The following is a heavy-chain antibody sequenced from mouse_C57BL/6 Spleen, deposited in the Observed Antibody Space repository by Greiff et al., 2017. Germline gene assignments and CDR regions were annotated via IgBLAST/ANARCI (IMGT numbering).Heavy chain of an antibody. Sequence: QVQLQQSGAELVRPGTSVKVSCKASGYAFTNYLIEWVKQRPGQGLEWIGVINPGSGGTNYNEKFKGKATLTADKSSSTAYMQLSSLTSEDSAVYFCARSGNYAWFAYWAKGLWSLSLQ. CDR1: GYAFTNYL. V-gene: IGHV1-54*01. J-gene: IGHJ3*01. CDR2: INPGSGGT. D-gene: IGHD2-1*01. CDR3: ARSGNYAWFAY.